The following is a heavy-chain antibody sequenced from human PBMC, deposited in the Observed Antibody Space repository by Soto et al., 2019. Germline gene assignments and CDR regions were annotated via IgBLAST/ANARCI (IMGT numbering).Heavy chain of an antibody. D-gene: IGHD1-1*01. J-gene: IGHJ5*02. CDR1: GGSISGVGYY. CDR2: IHHSGTT. Sequence: QLQLQESGPGLVEPSQTLSLTCTVSGGSISGVGYYWGWIRQHPGKGLEWIGYIHHSGTTYYNPSLKSRLTRSGDTSKTQFSLKLSSVTAADTAVYYCARAWTAGGRWANWFDLWGQGTLVTVSS. V-gene: IGHV4-31*03. CDR3: ARAWTAGGRWANWFDL.